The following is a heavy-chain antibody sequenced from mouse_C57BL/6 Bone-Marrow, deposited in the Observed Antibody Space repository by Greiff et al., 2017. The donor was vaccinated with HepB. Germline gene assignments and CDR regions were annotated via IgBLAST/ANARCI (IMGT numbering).Heavy chain of an antibody. D-gene: IGHD1-1*01. J-gene: IGHJ4*01. CDR2: ICGDGST. V-gene: IGHV2-3*01. CDR3: AKEGATAVVALYAMDY. Sequence: VMLVESGPGLVAPSQSLSITCTVSGFSLTSYGVSWVRQPPGKGLEWLGVICGDGSTNYHSALISRLSISKDNSKSQVFLKLNSLQTDDTATYYCAKEGATAVVALYAMDYWGQGTSVTVSS. CDR1: GFSLTSYG.